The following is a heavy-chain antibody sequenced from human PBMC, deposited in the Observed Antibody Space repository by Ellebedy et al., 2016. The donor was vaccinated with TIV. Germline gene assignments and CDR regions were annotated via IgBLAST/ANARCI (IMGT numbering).Heavy chain of an antibody. Sequence: ASVKVSCKASGYTFTKYGISWVRQAPGQGLEWMGWISGYNGDTNYAQKFQGRVTMTIDTSTSIVYMELRSLSFDDTAVYYCTRGFYEKFDPWGQGTLVTVS. J-gene: IGHJ5*02. V-gene: IGHV1-18*04. CDR1: GYTFTKYG. CDR2: ISGYNGDT. CDR3: TRGFYEKFDP. D-gene: IGHD5/OR15-5a*01.